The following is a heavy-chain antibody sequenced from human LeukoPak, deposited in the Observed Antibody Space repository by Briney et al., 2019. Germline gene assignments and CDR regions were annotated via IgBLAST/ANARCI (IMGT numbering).Heavy chain of an antibody. J-gene: IGHJ6*03. Sequence: ASVKVSCKTSGYTFTNFDINWVRQATGQGLEWLGWMNPYTGKTGYAQKFQGRVTFTGDTSIRTAYMEVSSLRSEDTAVYYCARAGGDYRYYYYMDVWGKGTTVTVSS. CDR1: GYTFTNFD. D-gene: IGHD4-17*01. V-gene: IGHV1-8*03. CDR3: ARAGGDYRYYYYMDV. CDR2: MNPYTGKT.